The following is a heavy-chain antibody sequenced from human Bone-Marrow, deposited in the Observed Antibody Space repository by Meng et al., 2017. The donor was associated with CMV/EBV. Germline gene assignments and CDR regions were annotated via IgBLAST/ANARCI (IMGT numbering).Heavy chain of an antibody. V-gene: IGHV3-30*02. J-gene: IGHJ4*02. CDR1: GFTFSSYG. Sequence: GESLKISCAASGFTFSSYGMHWVRQAPGKGLEWVAFIRYDGSNKYYADSVKGRFTISRDNSKNTLYLQMNSLRAEDTAVYYCAKIGYCSSTSSRLSDYWGQGTLVTVSS. D-gene: IGHD2-2*01. CDR2: IRYDGSNK. CDR3: AKIGYCSSTSSRLSDY.